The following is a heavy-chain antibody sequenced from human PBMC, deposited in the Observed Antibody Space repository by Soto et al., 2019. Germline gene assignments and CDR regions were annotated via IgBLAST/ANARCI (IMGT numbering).Heavy chain of an antibody. Sequence: EVQVVESGGGLAKPGGSLRLSCAASGFTFTNAWMNWVRQAPGKGLEWVGRIKGKTDGETTDYGAPVKGRFTISRDDTKNTLHLQMNSLKTEDTAVYYCTTYLGGSRRLLEWSLSWGQGTLVTVSS. J-gene: IGHJ4*02. CDR2: IKGKTDGETT. CDR1: GFTFTNAW. CDR3: TTYLGGSRRLLEWSLS. V-gene: IGHV3-15*07. D-gene: IGHD3-3*01.